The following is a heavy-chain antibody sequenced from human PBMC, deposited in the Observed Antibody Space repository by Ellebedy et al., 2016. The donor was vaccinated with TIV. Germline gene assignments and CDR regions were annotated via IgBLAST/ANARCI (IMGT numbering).Heavy chain of an antibody. Sequence: MPSETLSLTCTVSGGSISSGGYYWSWIRQHPGKGLEWIGYIYYSGSTYYNQSLKSRVTISVDTSKNQFSLKLSSVTAADTAVYYCASPPVTPDAFDIWGQGTMVTVSS. V-gene: IGHV4-31*03. CDR1: GGSISSGGYY. CDR2: IYYSGST. D-gene: IGHD2-2*01. CDR3: ASPPVTPDAFDI. J-gene: IGHJ3*02.